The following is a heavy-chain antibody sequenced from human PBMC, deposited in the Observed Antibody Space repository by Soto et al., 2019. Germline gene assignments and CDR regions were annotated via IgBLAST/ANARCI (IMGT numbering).Heavy chain of an antibody. CDR2: IYPGDSET. D-gene: IGHD5-18*01. Sequence: GESLKISCKGSGYTLTRYWIGWVRQMPGKGLERMGIIYPGDSETRYSPSFQGQVTISADKSINTAYLQWSSLKASDTAMYYCARHRETDMARRGMDVWGQGTTVTVSS. CDR3: ARHRETDMARRGMDV. V-gene: IGHV5-51*01. J-gene: IGHJ6*02. CDR1: GYTLTRYW.